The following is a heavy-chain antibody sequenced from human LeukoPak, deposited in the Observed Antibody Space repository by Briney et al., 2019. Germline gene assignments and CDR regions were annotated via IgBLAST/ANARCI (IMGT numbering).Heavy chain of an antibody. CDR2: IHPHGIF. CDR1: GGSFDDYY. CDR3: ARGRDRSKAGDL. D-gene: IGHD5-24*01. Sequence: NPSETLSLTCAVHGGSFDDYYCSWIRQPPGKGLEWIGEIHPHGIFYYNSSLTSRVTISIDTSKSQFSLRLTSVTAADTPFYYCARGRDRSKAGDLWGQGSLVIVSS. V-gene: IGHV4-34*01. J-gene: IGHJ5*02.